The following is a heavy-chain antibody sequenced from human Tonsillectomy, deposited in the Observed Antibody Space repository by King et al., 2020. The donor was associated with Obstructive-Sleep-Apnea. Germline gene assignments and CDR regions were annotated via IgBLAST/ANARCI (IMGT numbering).Heavy chain of an antibody. CDR1: GFSFSSFG. V-gene: IGHV3-33*06. CDR2: IWSDGNIQ. D-gene: IGHD2-2*01. CDR3: AKDNNDIVLVPPAMGGQGHYYYGLDV. J-gene: IGHJ6*02. Sequence: VQLVESGGGVVEPGESLRLSCAASGFSFSSFGMHWVRQAPGKGLEWVAGIWSDGNIQYYADSVKGRFTSSRNNSKNTLYLQMTGLRAEDTAVYYCAKDNNDIVLVPPAMGGQGHYYYGLDVWDQGTTVTVSS.